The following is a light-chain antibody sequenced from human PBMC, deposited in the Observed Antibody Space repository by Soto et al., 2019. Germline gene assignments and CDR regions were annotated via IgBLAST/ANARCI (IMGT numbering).Light chain of an antibody. V-gene: IGKV3-15*01. CDR3: QQYNNWPWT. CDR2: GAS. CDR1: QSVSSN. Sequence: EIVMTQSPATLSVPPGERATLSCRASQSVSSNLAWYQQKPGQAPGLLIYGASTRATGIPARFSGSGSGTEFTLTISSLQSEDFAVYYCQQYNNWPWTFGQGTKVEIK. J-gene: IGKJ1*01.